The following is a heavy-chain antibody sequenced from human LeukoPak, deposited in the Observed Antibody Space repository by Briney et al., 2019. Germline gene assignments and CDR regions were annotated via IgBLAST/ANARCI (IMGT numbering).Heavy chain of an antibody. Sequence: GGSLRLSCAASGFTFSSHWMHWVRQGPNKGLVWVSRVSTDGSRTTYADSVEGRFTISRDNAKNTLYLHMTNLRADDKAVYYCARDAVGARAFDIWGQGIMGTV. CDR1: GFTFSSHW. J-gene: IGHJ3*02. D-gene: IGHD3-3*01. V-gene: IGHV3-74*01. CDR2: VSTDGSRT. CDR3: ARDAVGARAFDI.